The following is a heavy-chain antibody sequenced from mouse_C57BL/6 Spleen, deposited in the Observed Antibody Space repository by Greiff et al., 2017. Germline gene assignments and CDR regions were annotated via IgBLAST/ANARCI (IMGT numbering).Heavy chain of an antibody. D-gene: IGHD3-3*01. CDR3: ARGGQGGY. Sequence: QVQLQQSGPELVKPGASVKISCKASGYAFSSSWMNWVKQRPGKGLEWIGRIYPGDGDTNYNGKFKGKATLTADKSSSTAYMQLSSLTSEDSAVYFCARGGQGGYWGQGTTLTVSS. J-gene: IGHJ2*01. CDR2: IYPGDGDT. CDR1: GYAFSSSW. V-gene: IGHV1-82*01.